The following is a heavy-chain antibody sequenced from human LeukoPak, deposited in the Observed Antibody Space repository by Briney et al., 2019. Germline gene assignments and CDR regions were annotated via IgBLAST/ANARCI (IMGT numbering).Heavy chain of an antibody. Sequence: GGSLRLSCTASGFTFGDYAMSWVRQAPGKGLEWVSFIRSKAYGGTTEYAASVKGRFTISRDDSKSIAYLQMNSLKTEDTAVYYCTRGLRYFDWLTTWGQGTLVTVSS. CDR2: IRSKAYGGTT. CDR1: GFTFGDYA. D-gene: IGHD3-9*01. V-gene: IGHV3-49*04. J-gene: IGHJ4*02. CDR3: TRGLRYFDWLTT.